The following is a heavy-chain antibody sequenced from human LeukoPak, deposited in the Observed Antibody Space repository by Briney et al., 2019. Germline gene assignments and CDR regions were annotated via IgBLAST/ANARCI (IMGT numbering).Heavy chain of an antibody. D-gene: IGHD3-3*01. V-gene: IGHV3-64*01. CDR2: ISSNGGST. J-gene: IGHJ6*03. CDR1: GFTFSSYA. Sequence: GGSLRLSCAASGFTFSSYAMHWVRQAPGKGLEYVSAISSNGGSTYYANSVKGRFTISRDNSKNTLYLQMGSLRAEDMAVYYCARTAADFWSGSNYYYYMDVWGKGTTVTVSS. CDR3: ARTAADFWSGSNYYYYMDV.